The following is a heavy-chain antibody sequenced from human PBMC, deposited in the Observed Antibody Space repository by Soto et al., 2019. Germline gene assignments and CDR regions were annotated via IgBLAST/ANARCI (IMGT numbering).Heavy chain of an antibody. CDR1: GYTFTSYY. CDR2: INPSGGST. CDR3: ARESIAVAGTLWFDP. D-gene: IGHD6-19*01. V-gene: IGHV1-46*03. J-gene: IGHJ5*02. Sequence: ASVKVSCKASGYTFTSYYMHWVRQAPGQGLEWMGIINPSGGSTSYAQKFQGRVTMTRDTSTSTVYMELSSLRSEDTAVYYCARESIAVAGTLWFDPWGQGTLVTVSS.